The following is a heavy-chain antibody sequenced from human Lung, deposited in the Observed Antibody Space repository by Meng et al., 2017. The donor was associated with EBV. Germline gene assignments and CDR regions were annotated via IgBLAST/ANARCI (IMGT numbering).Heavy chain of an antibody. V-gene: IGHV4-30-4*08. J-gene: IGHJ4*02. CDR3: ARDRTTGRYFDY. CDR1: GGSISSGGHY. CDR2: IYYSGST. D-gene: IGHD4-11*01. Sequence: QVQLQESGPGLVKPSQTLSLICTVSGGSISSGGHYWSWIRQHPEKGLEWIGYIYYSGSTYYKPSLKSRLTISVDTSKNQFSLKLSSVTAADTAVYYCARDRTTGRYFDYWGQGTLVTVSS.